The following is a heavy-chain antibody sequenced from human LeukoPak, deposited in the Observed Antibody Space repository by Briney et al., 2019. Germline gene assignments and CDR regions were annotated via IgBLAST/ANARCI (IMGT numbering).Heavy chain of an antibody. CDR2: IYYSGST. V-gene: IGHV4-39*07. D-gene: IGHD3-3*01. J-gene: IGHJ4*02. Sequence: PSETLSLTCTVSGGSISSSSYYWGWIRQPPGKGLEWTGSIYYSGSTYYNPSLKSRVTISVDTSKNQFSLKLSSVTAADTAMYYCARVITIFGVVTNFDYWGQGTLVTVSS. CDR1: GGSISSSSYY. CDR3: ARVITIFGVVTNFDY.